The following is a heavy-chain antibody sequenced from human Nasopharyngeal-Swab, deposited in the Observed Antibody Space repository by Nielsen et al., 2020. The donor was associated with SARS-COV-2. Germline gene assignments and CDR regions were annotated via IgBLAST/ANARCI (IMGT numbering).Heavy chain of an antibody. J-gene: IGHJ4*02. CDR3: AKDQYSRSPGAFDY. CDR2: ISYDGSNK. V-gene: IGHV3-30*18. CDR1: GFTFSSYG. D-gene: IGHD6-6*01. Sequence: EGSLRLSCAASGFTFSSYGMHWVRQAPGKGLEWVAVISYDGSNKYYADSVKGRFTISRDNSKNTLYLQMNSLRAEDTAVYYCAKDQYSRSPGAFDYWGQGTLVTVSS.